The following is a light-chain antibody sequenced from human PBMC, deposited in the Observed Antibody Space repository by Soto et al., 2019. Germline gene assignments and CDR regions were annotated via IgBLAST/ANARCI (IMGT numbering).Light chain of an antibody. CDR1: SSDVGGYNY. Sequence: QSALTQPASVSGSPGQSITISCTGTSSDVGGYNYFSWYQQHPGKAPKLMIYDVSNRPSGVSNRFSGSKSGNTASLTISGLQAEDEADYYCSSYTSSIYVVFGGGTKLTVL. J-gene: IGLJ2*01. V-gene: IGLV2-14*01. CDR3: SSYTSSIYVV. CDR2: DVS.